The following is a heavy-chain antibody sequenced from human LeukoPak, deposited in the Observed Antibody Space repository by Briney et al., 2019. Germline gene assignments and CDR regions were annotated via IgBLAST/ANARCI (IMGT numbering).Heavy chain of an antibody. V-gene: IGHV1-69*06. D-gene: IGHD5-18*01. CDR2: IIPIFGTA. CDR1: GGTFSSYA. Sequence: GASVKVSCKASGGTFSSYAISWVRQAPGQGLEWMGGIIPIFGTANYAQKFQGRVTITADKSTSTAYMELSGLRSEDTAVYYCARYRGSVDTAMVPYFDYWGQGTLVTVSS. J-gene: IGHJ4*02. CDR3: ARYRGSVDTAMVPYFDY.